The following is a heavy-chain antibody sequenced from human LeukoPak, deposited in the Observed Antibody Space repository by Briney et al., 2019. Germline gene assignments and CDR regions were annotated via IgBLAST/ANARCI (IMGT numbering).Heavy chain of an antibody. CDR2: IRQDGSEK. Sequence: GGSLRLSCTASGFTFSNYWMTWVRQAPGKRLEWVAYIRQDGSEKYYVDSVKGRFTISRDNAKNSLCLQMNSLRVEETAVYYCAGLSDPFDPWGQGTLVTVSS. V-gene: IGHV3-7*01. CDR3: AGLSDPFDP. CDR1: GFTFSNYW. J-gene: IGHJ5*02. D-gene: IGHD1-26*01.